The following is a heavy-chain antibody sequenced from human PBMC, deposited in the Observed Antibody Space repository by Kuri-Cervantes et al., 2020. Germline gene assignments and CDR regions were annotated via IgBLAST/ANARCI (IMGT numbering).Heavy chain of an antibody. Sequence: SVKVSCKASGGTFSSYAISWVRQAPGQGLEWMGGIIPIFGTANYAQKFQGRVTITTDESTTTAYMELSSLRSEDTAVYYCARDPFMLTFGGVIETKYYLDYWGQGTLVTVSS. CDR1: GGTFSSYA. CDR3: ARDPFMLTFGGVIETKYYLDY. CDR2: IIPIFGTA. V-gene: IGHV1-69*05. J-gene: IGHJ4*02. D-gene: IGHD3-16*02.